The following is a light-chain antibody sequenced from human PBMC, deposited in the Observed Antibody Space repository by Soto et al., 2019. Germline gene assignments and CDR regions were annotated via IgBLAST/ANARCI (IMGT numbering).Light chain of an antibody. J-gene: IGKJ4*01. CDR2: AAS. Sequence: DIQMTQSPSSLSASVGDRVTITCRASQGIRNDLTWYQQKVGKAPKRLISAASNLQSGVPSRFSGSGSGTEFTLTISSLQPEDFATYYCLQHNSDPFTFGGGTKVEIE. CDR3: LQHNSDPFT. V-gene: IGKV1-17*01. CDR1: QGIRND.